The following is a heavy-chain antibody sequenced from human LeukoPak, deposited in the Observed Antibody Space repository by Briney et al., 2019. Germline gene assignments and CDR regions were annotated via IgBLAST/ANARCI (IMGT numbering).Heavy chain of an antibody. D-gene: IGHD3-9*01. J-gene: IGHJ6*02. CDR1: GGSISTRSYY. CDR2: IYDSGST. V-gene: IGHV4-39*01. Sequence: SETLSLTCTVSGGSISTRSYYWGWIRQPPGKGLEWIGTIYDSGSTYINPSLKSRVTVSEDTSKNQFSLKPSSVTAADTAVYYCARHFDLYYGMDVWGQGTTVTVSS. CDR3: ARHFDLYYGMDV.